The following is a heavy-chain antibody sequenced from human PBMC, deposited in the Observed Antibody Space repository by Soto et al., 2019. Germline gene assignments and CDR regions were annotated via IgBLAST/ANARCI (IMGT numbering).Heavy chain of an antibody. CDR2: IHYTGSI. V-gene: IGHV4-30-4*08. J-gene: IGHJ6*02. CDR1: GGSISSEYYH. CDR3: AREDDGGDRDYYGLDI. D-gene: IGHD2-21*02. Sequence: QVQLQQSGPGLVEPSQTLSLTCIVSGGSISSEYYHWTWIRQSPGKGLEWIGYIHYTGSIMYNPSFKSRLTMAVDTSKNPFSLQLTSVTAADTAVYFCAREDDGGDRDYYGLDICGQGTTVTVSS.